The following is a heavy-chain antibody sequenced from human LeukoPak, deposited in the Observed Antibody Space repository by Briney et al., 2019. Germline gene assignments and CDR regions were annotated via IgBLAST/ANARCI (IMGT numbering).Heavy chain of an antibody. J-gene: IGHJ5*02. CDR2: ISSNGRST. Sequence: TGGSLRPSCAASGFTFSNYAISWIRQAPGQGLEYVSAISSNGRSTYYANSVKDRFTISRDNSKNTVSLQMGSLRAEDMAVYYCATYNWNYGMWFDPWGQGTLVTVSS. D-gene: IGHD1-7*01. CDR1: GFTFSNYA. CDR3: ATYNWNYGMWFDP. V-gene: IGHV3-64*01.